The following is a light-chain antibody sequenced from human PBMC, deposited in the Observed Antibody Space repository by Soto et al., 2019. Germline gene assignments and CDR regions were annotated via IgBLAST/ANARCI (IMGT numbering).Light chain of an antibody. CDR1: QGISSY. Sequence: DIQVTQSPCXXXXXXVXXXAISCRASQGISSYLAWYQQKPGKAPKLLIYAASTLQSGVPSRFSGSGSGTEFTLTISSLQPEDFATYYCQQLNSYPLTFGQGTRLEI. CDR3: QQLNSYPLT. V-gene: IGKV1-9*01. J-gene: IGKJ5*01. CDR2: AAS.